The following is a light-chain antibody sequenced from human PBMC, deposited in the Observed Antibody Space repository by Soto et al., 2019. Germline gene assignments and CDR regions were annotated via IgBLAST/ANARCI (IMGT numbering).Light chain of an antibody. J-gene: IGKJ1*01. CDR1: QSVLYSSNNKNY. CDR3: QQDVRPWT. Sequence: DIVMTQSPDSLAVSLGERVTINCKSSQSVLYSSNNKNYLAWYQQKPGQPPKLLIYCASTRESGVPDRFSGSGAGNNYTLTSSILQAEDAAYYYCQQDVRPWTFGQGTNVDIK. V-gene: IGKV4-1*01. CDR2: CAS.